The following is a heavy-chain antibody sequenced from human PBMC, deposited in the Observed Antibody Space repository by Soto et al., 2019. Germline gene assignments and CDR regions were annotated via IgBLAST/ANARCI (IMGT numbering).Heavy chain of an antibody. CDR3: ARDPEYSSSWYWNWFDP. CDR2: INAGNGNT. CDR1: GYTFTSYA. V-gene: IGHV1-3*01. D-gene: IGHD6-13*01. J-gene: IGHJ5*02. Sequence: SVKVSCKASGYTFTSYAMHWVRQAPGQRLEWMGWINAGNGNTKYSQKFQGRVTITRDTSASTAYMELSSLRSEDTAVYYCARDPEYSSSWYWNWFDPWGQGTLVTVSS.